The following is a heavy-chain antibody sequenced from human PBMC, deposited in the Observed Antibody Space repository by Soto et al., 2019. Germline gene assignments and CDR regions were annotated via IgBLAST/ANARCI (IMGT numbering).Heavy chain of an antibody. CDR2: IYYSGST. Sequence: SETLSLTCTVSGGSISSYYLSWIRQPPGKGLEWIGYIYYSGSTNYNPSLKSRVTISVDTSKNQFSLKLSSVTAADTALYYCARGSGSYYNLNFDYWGQGTLVTVSS. CDR1: GGSISSYY. V-gene: IGHV4-59*01. D-gene: IGHD1-26*01. CDR3: ARGSGSYYNLNFDY. J-gene: IGHJ4*02.